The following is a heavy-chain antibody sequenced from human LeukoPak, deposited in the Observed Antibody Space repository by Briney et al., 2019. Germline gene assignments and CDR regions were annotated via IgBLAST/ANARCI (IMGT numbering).Heavy chain of an antibody. J-gene: IGHJ3*02. D-gene: IGHD1-26*01. Sequence: SVKVSCKASGGTFSSYAISWVRQAPGQGLEWMGGIIPIFGTANYAQKFQGRVTITADESTSTVYMELSSLRSEDTAVYYCARDREVGATPDAFDIWGQGTMVTVSS. V-gene: IGHV1-69*13. CDR3: ARDREVGATPDAFDI. CDR2: IIPIFGTA. CDR1: GGTFSSYA.